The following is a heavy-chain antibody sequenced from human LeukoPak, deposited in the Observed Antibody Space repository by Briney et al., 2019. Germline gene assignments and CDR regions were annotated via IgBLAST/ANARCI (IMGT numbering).Heavy chain of an antibody. CDR3: ARETGIAAPPGAYGIDV. CDR1: GFTFSNSG. D-gene: IGHD6-13*01. V-gene: IGHV3-30*03. J-gene: IGHJ6*02. CDR2: ISSDGSVQ. Sequence: GRSLRLSCAASGFTFSNSGMHWVRQAPGKGLEWVEVISSDGSVQYYADSVKGRFTISRDKSKNTLYLQMNSLRAKDTAVYYCARETGIAAPPGAYGIDVWGQGTTVTVSS.